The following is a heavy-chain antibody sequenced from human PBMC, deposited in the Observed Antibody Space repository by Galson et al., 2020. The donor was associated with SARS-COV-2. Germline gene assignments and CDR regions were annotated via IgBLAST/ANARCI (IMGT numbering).Heavy chain of an antibody. D-gene: IGHD2-15*01. CDR2: INPSGGST. CDR3: ARGVVVVAAYYYYYGMDV. Sequence: ASVKVSCKASGYTFTSYYMHWVRQAPGQGLEWMGIINPSGGSTSYAQKFQGRVTMTRDTSTSTVYMELSSLRSEDTAVYYCARGVVVVAAYYYYYGMDVWGQGTTVTVSS. J-gene: IGHJ6*02. CDR1: GYTFTSYY. V-gene: IGHV1-46*03.